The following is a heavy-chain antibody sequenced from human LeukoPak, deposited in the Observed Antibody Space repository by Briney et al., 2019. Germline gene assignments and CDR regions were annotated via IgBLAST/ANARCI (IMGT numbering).Heavy chain of an antibody. CDR3: ARATTATTGDQGSSHWYFDL. CDR1: GGSIKSGCHY. CDR2: IYYTRSA. V-gene: IGHV4-31*03. D-gene: IGHD4-17*01. Sequence: PSQTLSLTCTVSGGSIKSGCHYWSWIRQHPGTGLDWIAYIYYTRSAYYNRSLKSRVVIAVDTSKNQFSLKLNSMTAADTAVYYCARATTATTGDQGSSHWYFDLWGRGTLVTVSS. J-gene: IGHJ2*01.